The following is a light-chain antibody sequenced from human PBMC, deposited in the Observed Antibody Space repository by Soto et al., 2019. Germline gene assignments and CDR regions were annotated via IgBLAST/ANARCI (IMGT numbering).Light chain of an antibody. J-gene: IGKJ4*01. Sequence: EIVLTQSPDNLSLSPGERVTLSCRASQTVGTSLAWYQQKPGQAPRLLIYDASKRATGIPARFSGGGSGTDITLIISSLEPEDSAVYYCRQGSSWPLTFGGGTRVDLK. CDR2: DAS. V-gene: IGKV3-11*01. CDR3: RQGSSWPLT. CDR1: QTVGTS.